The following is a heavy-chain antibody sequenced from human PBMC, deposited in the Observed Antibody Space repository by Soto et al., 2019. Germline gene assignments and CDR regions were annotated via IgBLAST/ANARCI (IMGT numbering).Heavy chain of an antibody. CDR2: ISGSGGST. CDR1: GFTFSSYA. V-gene: IGHV3-23*01. J-gene: IGHJ4*02. Sequence: GGSLRLSCAASGFTFSSYAMSWVRQAPGKGLEWVSAISGSGGSTYYADSVKGRFTISRDNSKNTLYLQMNSLRAEDTAVYYCEKKGYSSSWSLLGWDFDYWGQGTLVTVSS. CDR3: EKKGYSSSWSLLGWDFDY. D-gene: IGHD6-13*01.